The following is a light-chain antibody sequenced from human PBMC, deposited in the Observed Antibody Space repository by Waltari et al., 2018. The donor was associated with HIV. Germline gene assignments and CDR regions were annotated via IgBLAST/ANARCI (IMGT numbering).Light chain of an antibody. Sequence: EIVMTQPPVTLSASLGDRVTLPCRASQSVGNNLAWYQLRPGQVPGVLIYSVSTRAAGVPARFSGSGSGTDFTLTISSLQSEDYAVYFCQQYEKWPPLTFGGGTKV. CDR1: QSVGNN. J-gene: IGKJ4*01. CDR2: SVS. V-gene: IGKV3-15*01. CDR3: QQYEKWPPLT.